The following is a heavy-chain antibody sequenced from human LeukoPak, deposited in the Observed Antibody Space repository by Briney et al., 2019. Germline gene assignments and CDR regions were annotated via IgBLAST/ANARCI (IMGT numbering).Heavy chain of an antibody. D-gene: IGHD1-1*01. CDR3: ARGRTGTSVDF. CDR1: GYTFTSYG. Sequence: GASVKVSCKASGYTFTSYGITWVRQAPGQGLEWMGWISAYNKNTNYAQRLQGRVTMTTDTSTTTAYMELRSLRSDDTAVYYCARGRTGTSVDFWGQGTLVTVSS. V-gene: IGHV1-18*01. J-gene: IGHJ4*02. CDR2: ISAYNKNT.